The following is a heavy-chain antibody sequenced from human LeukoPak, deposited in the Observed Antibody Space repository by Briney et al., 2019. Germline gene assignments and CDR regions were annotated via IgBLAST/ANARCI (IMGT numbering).Heavy chain of an antibody. V-gene: IGHV1-69*13. CDR3: ARVGGVVGADDS. J-gene: IGHJ5*02. CDR1: GGTFSSYA. Sequence: ASVKVSCKASGGTFSSYAISGGRQAPGRGLEWMGGIIPIFGTANYAQKFKGRVTITADESTSTAYMELSSLRSEDTAVYYCARVGGVVGADDSWGQGTLVTVSS. D-gene: IGHD1-26*01. CDR2: IIPIFGTA.